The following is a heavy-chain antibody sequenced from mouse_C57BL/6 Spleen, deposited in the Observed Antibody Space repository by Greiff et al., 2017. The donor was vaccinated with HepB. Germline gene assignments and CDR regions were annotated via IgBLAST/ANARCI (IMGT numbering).Heavy chain of an antibody. CDR3: ARGEYDYGWFAY. J-gene: IGHJ3*01. Sequence: DVMLVESGGGLVKPGGSLKLSCAASGFTFSDYGMHWVRQAPEKGLEWVAYISSGSSTIYYADTVKGRFTISRDNAKNTLFLQMTSLRSEDTAMYYCARGEYDYGWFAYWGQGTLVTVSA. CDR1: GFTFSDYG. D-gene: IGHD2-4*01. V-gene: IGHV5-17*01. CDR2: ISSGSSTI.